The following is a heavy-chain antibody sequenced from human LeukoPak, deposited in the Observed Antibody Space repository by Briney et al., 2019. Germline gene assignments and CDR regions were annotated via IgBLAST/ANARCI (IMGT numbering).Heavy chain of an antibody. CDR1: GYTFTSYG. D-gene: IGHD1-26*01. V-gene: IGHV1-18*01. CDR3: ARDTEWEKNPDYFDY. Sequence: ASVKVPCKASGYTFTSYGISWVRQAPGQGLEWMGWISAKNGNTNYAQKVQGRVTMTTDTSTSTAYMELRSLRSDDTAVYYCARDTEWEKNPDYFDYCGQGTLVTVSS. CDR2: ISAKNGNT. J-gene: IGHJ4*02.